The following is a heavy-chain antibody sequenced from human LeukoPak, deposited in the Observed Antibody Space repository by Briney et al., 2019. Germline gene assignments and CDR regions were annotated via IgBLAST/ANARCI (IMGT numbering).Heavy chain of an antibody. D-gene: IGHD3-10*01. Sequence: GGSLRLSCAASGFTVSSNYMSWVRQAPGKGLEWVSVIYSGGSTYYADSVKGRFTISRDNSKNSLYLQMNSLRAEDTALYYCAKGYDGSGSYPDYYMDVWGKGTTVTVSS. CDR1: GFTVSSNY. CDR3: AKGYDGSGSYPDYYMDV. V-gene: IGHV3-53*05. CDR2: IYSGGST. J-gene: IGHJ6*03.